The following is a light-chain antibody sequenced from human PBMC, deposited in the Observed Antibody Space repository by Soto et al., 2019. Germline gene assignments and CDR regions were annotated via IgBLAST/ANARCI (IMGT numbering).Light chain of an antibody. Sequence: IVLTQSPATLSLSPGETATLSCRSSQSVSSYLAWYQQKPGQAPRLLIYDASNRATGIPARFSGSGSGTDFTLTISSLEPEDFAVYYCQQRSNWPPSITFGQGTRLEIK. V-gene: IGKV3-11*01. CDR3: QQRSNWPPSIT. J-gene: IGKJ5*01. CDR2: DAS. CDR1: QSVSSY.